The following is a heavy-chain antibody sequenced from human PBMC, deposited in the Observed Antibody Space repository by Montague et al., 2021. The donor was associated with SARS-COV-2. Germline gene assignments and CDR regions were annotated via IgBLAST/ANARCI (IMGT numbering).Heavy chain of an antibody. J-gene: IGHJ4*02. CDR1: GDSIRSSSYY. CDR3: ARLLHPAFGSGAIDY. Sequence: SETLSLTCTVAGDSIRSSSYYWGWICQPPGRGLEWIGSIYYDGSAYYNPSFKSRVTISVDTSKTQFSLKLSSVTAADTAVYSCARLLHPAFGSGAIDYWGQGTLVTVSS. D-gene: IGHD6-19*01. CDR2: IYYDGSA. V-gene: IGHV4-39*01.